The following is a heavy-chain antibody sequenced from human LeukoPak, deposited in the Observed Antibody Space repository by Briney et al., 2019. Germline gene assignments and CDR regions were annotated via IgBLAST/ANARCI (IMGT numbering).Heavy chain of an antibody. CDR3: ARNLGSLVVGATGY. D-gene: IGHD1-26*01. CDR1: GYTFTNYA. V-gene: IGHV1-18*01. CDR2: ISTYNGNI. J-gene: IGHJ4*02. Sequence: ASVKVSCKASGYTFTNYAMSWVRPAPGQGLEWMAWISTYNGNIKYAQKFQGRVTMTTDTSTSTVYMELRSVRSDDTAVYYCARNLGSLVVGATGYWGQGTLVTVSS.